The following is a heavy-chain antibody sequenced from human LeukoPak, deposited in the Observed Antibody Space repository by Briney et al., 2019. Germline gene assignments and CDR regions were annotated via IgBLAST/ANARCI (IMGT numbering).Heavy chain of an antibody. Sequence: GGSLRLSCAASGFTFRSYSMNWVRQAPGKGLEWVSSNSSSGTYIYYADSLKGRFTISRDNAKNSLYLQMNSLRAEDTAVYYCARDLGGSGTYSDYWGQGTLVTVSS. CDR1: GFTFRSYS. CDR3: ARDLGGSGTYSDY. D-gene: IGHD3-10*01. CDR2: NSSSGTYI. J-gene: IGHJ4*02. V-gene: IGHV3-21*01.